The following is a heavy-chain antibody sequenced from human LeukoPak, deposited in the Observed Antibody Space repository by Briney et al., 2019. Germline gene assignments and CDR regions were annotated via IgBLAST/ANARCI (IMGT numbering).Heavy chain of an antibody. D-gene: IGHD3-16*02. CDR3: ARHYDYVWGSYRHSSFDY. Sequence: GGSLRLSCAASGFTFSSYSMNWVRQAPGKGLEWVSSISSSSSYIYYADSVKGRFTISRDNAKNSLYLQMNSLSAEDTAVYYCARHYDYVWGSYRHSSFDYWGQGTLVTVSS. CDR1: GFTFSSYS. V-gene: IGHV3-21*01. CDR2: ISSSSSYI. J-gene: IGHJ4*02.